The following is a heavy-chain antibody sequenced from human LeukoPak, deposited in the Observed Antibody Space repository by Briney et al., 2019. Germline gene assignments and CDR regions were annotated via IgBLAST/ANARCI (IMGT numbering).Heavy chain of an antibody. CDR1: GFTFSSYS. D-gene: IGHD2-2*01. J-gene: IGHJ5*02. V-gene: IGHV3-21*01. CDR3: ARVGQPSSKGNWFDP. CDR2: ISSSSSYI. Sequence: GGSLRLSCAASGFTFSSYSMNWVRQAPGKGLEWVSSISSSSSYIYYADSVKGRFTISRDNAKNSLYLQMNSLRAEDTAVYYCARVGQPSSKGNWFDPWGQGTLVTVSS.